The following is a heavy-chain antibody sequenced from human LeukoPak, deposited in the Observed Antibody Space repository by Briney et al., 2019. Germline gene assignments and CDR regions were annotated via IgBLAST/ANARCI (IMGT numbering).Heavy chain of an antibody. CDR1: GYTFTSYD. CDR3: ASGGRYCSSTSCYIWFAP. J-gene: IGHJ5*02. V-gene: IGHV1-8*01. D-gene: IGHD2-2*02. Sequence: ASVKVSCKASGYTFTSYDINWVRQATGQGLEWMGWMNPNSGNTGYAQKFQGRVTMTRNTSKSTAYMEVSSLRSEDTAVYFCASGGRYCSSTSCYIWFAPWGQGTLVTVSS. CDR2: MNPNSGNT.